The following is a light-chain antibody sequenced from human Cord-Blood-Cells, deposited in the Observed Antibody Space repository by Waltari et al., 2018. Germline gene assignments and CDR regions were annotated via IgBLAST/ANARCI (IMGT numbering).Light chain of an antibody. CDR2: AAS. V-gene: IGKV1-39*01. J-gene: IGKJ2*03. CDR3: QQSYSTLS. CDR1: QSISSY. Sequence: IHMAQSPSSLSAAVGYRVTITGRASQSISSYLNWYQQKPGKAPKRLIYAASSLQSGVPSRFSGSGSGTDFTLSISSLQPEDFATYYCQQSYSTLSFGQGTKLEIK.